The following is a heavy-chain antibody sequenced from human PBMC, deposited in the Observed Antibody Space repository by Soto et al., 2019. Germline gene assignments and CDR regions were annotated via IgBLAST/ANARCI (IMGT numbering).Heavy chain of an antibody. CDR2: IIPIFGTA. Sequence: QVQLVQSGAEVKKPGSSVNVSCKASGGTFSSYAISWVRQAPGQGLEWMGGIIPIFGTANYAHKFQGRVTITADESTSTAYMELSSLRSEDTAVYYCARVYYYGSGSYGANWFPPWGQGTLVTVSS. V-gene: IGHV1-69*01. CDR3: ARVYYYGSGSYGANWFPP. J-gene: IGHJ5*02. D-gene: IGHD3-10*01. CDR1: GGTFSSYA.